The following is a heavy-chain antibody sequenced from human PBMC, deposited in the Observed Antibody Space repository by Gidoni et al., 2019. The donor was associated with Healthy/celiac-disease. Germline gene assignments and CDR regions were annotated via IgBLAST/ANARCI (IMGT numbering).Heavy chain of an antibody. J-gene: IGHJ5*02. Sequence: QLQLQESGPGLVTPSETLSLTCTVSGGSISSSSYYWGWIRQPPGKGLEWIGSIYYSGSTYYNPSLKSRVTISVDTSKNQFSLKLSSVTAADTAVYYCARSGHYDFWSGYSGNWFDPWGQGTLVTVSS. CDR2: IYYSGST. CDR1: GGSISSSSYY. V-gene: IGHV4-39*07. CDR3: ARSGHYDFWSGYSGNWFDP. D-gene: IGHD3-3*01.